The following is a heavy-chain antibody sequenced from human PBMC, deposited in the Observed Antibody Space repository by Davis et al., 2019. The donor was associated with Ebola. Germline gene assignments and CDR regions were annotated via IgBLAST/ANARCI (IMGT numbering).Heavy chain of an antibody. D-gene: IGHD6-13*01. CDR1: GFTFSNYA. CDR3: ARAPTTSIVAAVLRFDY. Sequence: PGGSLRLSCAASGFTFSNYAMSWVRQAPGMGLEWVALISFDGGSKYYADSVKGRFTISRANSGNTRYLVMDSLRADDSAVYYCARAPTTSIVAAVLRFDYWGQGTLVTVSS. CDR2: ISFDGGSK. J-gene: IGHJ4*02. V-gene: IGHV3-30-3*01.